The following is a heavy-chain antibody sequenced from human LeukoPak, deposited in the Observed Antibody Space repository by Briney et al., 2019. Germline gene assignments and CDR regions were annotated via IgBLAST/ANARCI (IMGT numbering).Heavy chain of an antibody. V-gene: IGHV4-30-2*01. CDR2: IYHSGST. Sequence: SQTLSLTCTVSGGSISSGGYYWSWIRQPPGKGLEWIGYIYHSGSTYYNPSLKSRVTISVDRSKNQFSLKLSSVTAADTAVYYCARGASRGARYYFDYWGQGTLVTVSS. J-gene: IGHJ4*02. CDR3: ARGASRGARYYFDY. D-gene: IGHD6-13*01. CDR1: GGSISSGGYY.